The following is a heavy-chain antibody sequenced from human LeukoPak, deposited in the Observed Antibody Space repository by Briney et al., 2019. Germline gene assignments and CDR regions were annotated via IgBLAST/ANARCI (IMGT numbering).Heavy chain of an antibody. CDR3: ARDQTYSGSGIYTYFDY. Sequence: SETLSLTCTVSGGSISSGSYYWSWIRQPAGKGLEWIGRIYTSGSTNYNPSLKSRVTISVDTSKNQFSLKLSSVTAADTAVYYCARDQTYSGSGIYTYFDYWGQGILVTVSS. CDR2: IYTSGST. J-gene: IGHJ4*02. D-gene: IGHD3-10*01. CDR1: GGSISSGSYY. V-gene: IGHV4-61*02.